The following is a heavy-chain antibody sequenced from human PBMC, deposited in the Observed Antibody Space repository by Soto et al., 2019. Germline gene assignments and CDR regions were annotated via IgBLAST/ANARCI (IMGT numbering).Heavy chain of an antibody. CDR3: ARIASADYSIIYFDY. D-gene: IGHD4-4*01. V-gene: IGHV2-70*11. Sequence: GSGPTLVNPTQTLTLTCTFSGFSLSTSGMCVSWIRQPPGKALEWLARIDWDDDKYYSTSLKTRLTISKDTSKNQVVLTMTNMDPVDTATYYCARIASADYSIIYFDYWGQGTQVTVSS. CDR1: GFSLSTSGMC. CDR2: IDWDDDK. J-gene: IGHJ4*02.